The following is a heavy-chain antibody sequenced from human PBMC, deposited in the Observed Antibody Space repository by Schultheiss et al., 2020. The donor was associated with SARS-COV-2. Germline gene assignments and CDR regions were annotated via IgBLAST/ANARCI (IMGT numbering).Heavy chain of an antibody. CDR3: TTAPFGGDAFDI. Sequence: GESLKISCAASGFTFSNAWMSWVRQAPGKGLEWVGRIKSKTDGGTTDYAAPVKGRFTISRDDSKNTLYLQMNSLKTEDTAVYYCTTAPFGGDAFDIWGQGTMVTVAS. CDR2: IKSKTDGGTT. J-gene: IGHJ3*02. V-gene: IGHV3-15*01. CDR1: GFTFSNAW. D-gene: IGHD3-10*01.